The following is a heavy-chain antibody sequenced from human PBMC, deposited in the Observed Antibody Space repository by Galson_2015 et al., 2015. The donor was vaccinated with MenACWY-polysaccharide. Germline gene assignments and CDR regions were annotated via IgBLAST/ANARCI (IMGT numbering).Heavy chain of an antibody. D-gene: IGHD4-11*01. CDR3: ARVAYSSRTFDS. CDR2: VSSGSGTI. CDR1: GFTLSTYT. Sequence: SLRLSCAASGFTLSTYTMTWVRQAPGKGLEWVSSVSSGSGTIYYAESVKGRFTISRDNAQSSLYLQLNSLRDEDTAVYYCARVAYSSRTFDSWGQGTLVTVSS. J-gene: IGHJ4*02. V-gene: IGHV3-48*02.